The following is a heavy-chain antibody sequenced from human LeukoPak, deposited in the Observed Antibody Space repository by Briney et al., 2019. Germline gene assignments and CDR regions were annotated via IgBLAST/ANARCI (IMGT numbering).Heavy chain of an antibody. D-gene: IGHD2-21*02. CDR1: GGSISSGGYY. J-gene: IGHJ3*02. CDR3: ARRSVVTANNFDTFDI. V-gene: IGHV4-31*03. Sequence: PSETLSLTCTVSGGSISSGGYYWSWIRQHPGKGLEWIGYIYYSGSTYYNPSLKSRVTISVDTSKNQFSLKLSSVTAANTAVYYCARRSVVTANNFDTFDIWSQGTMVTVSS. CDR2: IYYSGST.